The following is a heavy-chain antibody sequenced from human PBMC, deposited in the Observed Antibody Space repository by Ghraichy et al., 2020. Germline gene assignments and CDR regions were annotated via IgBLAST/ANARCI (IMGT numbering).Heavy chain of an antibody. Sequence: GGSLRLSCVASGFTFSSHYMAWVRQTPGKGLEWVANINEDGSEKYYVDSIKGRFSISRDNAKNSLYLQMNSLRVEDTAVYYCARDFYAPCDYWGQGTLVTVSS. CDR2: INEDGSEK. D-gene: IGHD2/OR15-2a*01. J-gene: IGHJ4*02. CDR1: GFTFSSHY. V-gene: IGHV3-7*03. CDR3: ARDFYAPCDY.